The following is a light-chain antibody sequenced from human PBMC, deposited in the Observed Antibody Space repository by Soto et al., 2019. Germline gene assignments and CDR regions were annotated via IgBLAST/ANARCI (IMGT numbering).Light chain of an antibody. J-gene: IGLJ1*01. CDR2: DNN. CDR3: GTWDSSLSAHYV. V-gene: IGLV1-51*01. Sequence: QSVLTQPPSVSAAPGQKVTISCSGSSSNIGNNYVSWYQQLPGTAPKLLIYDNNKRPSGIPDRFSGSKSGTSATLGITGLPTGAEADYYCGTWDSSLSAHYVFGTGTKLTVL. CDR1: SSNIGNNY.